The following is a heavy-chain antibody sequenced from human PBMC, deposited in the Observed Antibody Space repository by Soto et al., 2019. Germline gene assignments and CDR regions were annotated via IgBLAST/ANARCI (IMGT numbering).Heavy chain of an antibody. CDR1: GYNLTSYY. V-gene: IGHV1-46*01. J-gene: IGHJ4*02. Sequence: QVQLVQSGAEVKKPGASVKVSCKASGYNLTSYYINWVRQAPGQGLEWMGIINPSSGNTNYAQKFRGRVAMTRDTSTSTVYMALSSLKSEDTAVYYCAITVDFDFWGQGTLVTVSS. CDR3: AITVDFDF. CDR2: INPSSGNT. D-gene: IGHD4-4*01.